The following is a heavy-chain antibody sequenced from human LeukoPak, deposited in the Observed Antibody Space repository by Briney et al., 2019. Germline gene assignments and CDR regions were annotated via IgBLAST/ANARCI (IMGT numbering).Heavy chain of an antibody. CDR1: GGSFSGYY. V-gene: IGHV4-34*01. D-gene: IGHD1-26*01. J-gene: IGHJ3*02. CDR2: INHSGST. Sequence: SETLSLTCAVYGGSFSGYYWSWIRQPPGKGLEWIGEINHSGSTNYNPSLKSRVTISVDTSKNQFSLKLSSVTAADTAVYYCARHTSGIYIPDGALEIWGQGTMVTVSS. CDR3: ARHTSGIYIPDGALEI.